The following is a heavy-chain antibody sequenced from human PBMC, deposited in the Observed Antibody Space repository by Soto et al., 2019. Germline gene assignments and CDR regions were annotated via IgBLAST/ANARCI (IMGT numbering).Heavy chain of an antibody. CDR1: GFTFSSYG. V-gene: IGHV3-30*03. D-gene: IGHD3-3*01. CDR2: ISYDGSNK. J-gene: IGHJ4*02. Sequence: PGGSLRLSCAASGFTFSSYGMHWVRQAPGKGLEWVAVISYDGSNKYYADSVKGRFTISRDNSKNTLYLQMNSLRSEDTAVYYCASSRRFLEWATGYWGQGTLVTVSS. CDR3: ASSRRFLEWATGY.